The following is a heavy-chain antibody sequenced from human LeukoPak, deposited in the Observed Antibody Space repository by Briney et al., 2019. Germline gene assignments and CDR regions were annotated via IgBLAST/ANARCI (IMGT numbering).Heavy chain of an antibody. CDR2: IYYSGST. D-gene: IGHD2-15*01. CDR3: ARSVEGYCSGGNCYSYYYYMDV. CDR1: GGSISSYY. J-gene: IGHJ6*03. Sequence: SETLSLTCTVSGGSISSYYWSWIRQPPGKGLEWIGYIYYSGSTNYNPSLKSRVTISVDTSKNQFSLKLSSVTAADTAVYYCARSVEGYCSGGNCYSYYYYMDVWGKGTTVTVSS. V-gene: IGHV4-59*01.